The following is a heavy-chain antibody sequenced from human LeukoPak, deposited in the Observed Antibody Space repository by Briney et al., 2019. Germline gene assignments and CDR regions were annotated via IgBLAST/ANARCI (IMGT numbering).Heavy chain of an antibody. J-gene: IGHJ4*02. CDR1: GFNFGVHY. V-gene: IGHV3-11*01. Sequence: GGSLRLSCAASGFNFGVHYMSWLRQAPGKRPEWISYISANGGDIAYADSVKGRFTISRVNAKNSLHLQMNRLRVEDTAVYHCVRHSGRAGGQWGQGTLIAVSS. D-gene: IGHD3-10*01. CDR2: ISANGGDI. CDR3: VRHSGRAGGQ.